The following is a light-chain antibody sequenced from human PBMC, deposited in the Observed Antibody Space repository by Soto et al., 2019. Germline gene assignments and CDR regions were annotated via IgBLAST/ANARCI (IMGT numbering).Light chain of an antibody. Sequence: EIVLTQSPGTLSLSPGERATLSCRASQSVSRNYLAWYQQKPGQAPRLLIYGASSRATGIPDRFSGSGSGTDFTLTISRLEPEDFALYYCQQYDSSPWTFGQGNKVEIK. V-gene: IGKV3-20*01. J-gene: IGKJ1*01. CDR1: QSVSRNY. CDR3: QQYDSSPWT. CDR2: GAS.